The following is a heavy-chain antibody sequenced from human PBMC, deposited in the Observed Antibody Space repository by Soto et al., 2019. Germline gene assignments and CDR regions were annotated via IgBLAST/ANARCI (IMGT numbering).Heavy chain of an antibody. J-gene: IGHJ4*02. CDR2: INPNSGGT. D-gene: IGHD3-10*01. V-gene: IGHV1-2*02. CDR1: VYTFTCYY. CDR3: ARGSYYGSGSRGPFDS. Sequence: XSVKVSCKASVYTFTCYYMHWVRQAPGQGLEWMGWINPNSGGTNYAQKFQGRVTMTRDTSISTAYMELSSLRSEDTAVYYCARGSYYGSGSRGPFDSWGQGTLVTVSS.